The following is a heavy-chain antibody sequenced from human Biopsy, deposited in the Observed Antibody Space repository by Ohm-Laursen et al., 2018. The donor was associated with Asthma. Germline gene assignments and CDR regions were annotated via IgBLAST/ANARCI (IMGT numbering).Heavy chain of an antibody. CDR2: IYDSGRT. CDR3: ARGVDYGGNHVDS. CDR1: GGTISSGGHY. V-gene: IGHV4-31*03. D-gene: IGHD4-23*01. Sequence: SETLSLTCTVSGGTISSGGHYWNWIRQEPGKGLEWIGNIYDSGRTYYKSSLKSRITISVDSSKNQLSLTLTPVTAADTAIYYCARGVDYGGNHVDSWGQGILVTVSA. J-gene: IGHJ4*02.